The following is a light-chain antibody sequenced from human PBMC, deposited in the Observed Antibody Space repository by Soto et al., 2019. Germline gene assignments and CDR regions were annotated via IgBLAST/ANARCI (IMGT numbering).Light chain of an antibody. CDR2: EVS. V-gene: IGLV2-14*01. Sequence: QSALTQPASVSGSPGQSITISCTGTSSDVGGYNYVSWYQQHPGKAPKLRIYEVSNRPSGVSNRFSGSKSGNTASLTISGLQAEDEADYYCSSYTSSSTPYVFASGTELTVL. CDR1: SSDVGGYNY. J-gene: IGLJ1*01. CDR3: SSYTSSSTPYV.